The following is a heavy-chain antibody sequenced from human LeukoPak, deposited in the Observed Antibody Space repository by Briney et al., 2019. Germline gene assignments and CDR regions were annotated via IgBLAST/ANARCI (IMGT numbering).Heavy chain of an antibody. Sequence: PSETLSLTCAVSGGSISSGGYSWSWIRQPPGKGLEWIGEINHSGSTNYNPSLKSRVTISVDTSKNQFSLKLSSVTAADTAVYYCARGPPYIVVVTAIGFFDSWGQGTLVTVSS. D-gene: IGHD2-21*02. V-gene: IGHV4-30-2*01. CDR2: INHSGST. J-gene: IGHJ4*02. CDR3: ARGPPYIVVVTAIGFFDS. CDR1: GGSISSGGYS.